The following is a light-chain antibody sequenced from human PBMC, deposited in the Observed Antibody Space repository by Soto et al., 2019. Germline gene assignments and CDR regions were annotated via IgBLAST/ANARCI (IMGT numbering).Light chain of an antibody. V-gene: IGLV2-11*01. CDR3: CSYAGTYVYV. CDR2: DVS. Sequence: QSVLTQPRSVSGSPGQSVTVSCTGTSSVVGGYNFVSWYQQHPGKAPKLMIYDVSKRPSGVSDRFSGSKSGNTASLTISGLQAEDEAVYFCCSYAGTYVYVFGTGTKGTVL. CDR1: SSVVGGYNF. J-gene: IGLJ1*01.